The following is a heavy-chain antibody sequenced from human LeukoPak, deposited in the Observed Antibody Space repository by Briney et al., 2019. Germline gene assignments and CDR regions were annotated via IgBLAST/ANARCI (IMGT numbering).Heavy chain of an antibody. CDR1: GYSFTSCW. V-gene: IGHV5-51*01. D-gene: IGHD3-22*01. CDR2: IYPGDSDT. Sequence: RGESLKISCKGSGYSFTSCWIGWVRQMPGKGLEWMGIIYPGDSDTRYSPSFQGQVTISADKSISTAYLQWSSLKASDTAMYYCARLGELGYYDSSGYPYYFDYWGQGTLVTVSS. CDR3: ARLGELGYYDSSGYPYYFDY. J-gene: IGHJ4*02.